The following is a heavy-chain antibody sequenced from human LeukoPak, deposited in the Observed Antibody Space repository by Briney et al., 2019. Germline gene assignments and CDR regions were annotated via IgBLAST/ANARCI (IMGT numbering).Heavy chain of an antibody. CDR1: GFTFSSYN. CDR3: ARERNRIAVAMEPIDY. Sequence: GGSLSLSCAASGFTFSSYNMNWVRQAPGKGLEWVAVISYDGSNKFYADSVKGRFTISRDNSKNTLYLQMNSLRAEDTAVYYCARERNRIAVAMEPIDYWGQGTLVTVSS. CDR2: ISYDGSNK. D-gene: IGHD6-19*01. J-gene: IGHJ4*02. V-gene: IGHV3-30*04.